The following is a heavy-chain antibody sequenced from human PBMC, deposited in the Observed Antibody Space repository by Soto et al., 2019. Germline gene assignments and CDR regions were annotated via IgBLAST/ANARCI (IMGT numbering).Heavy chain of an antibody. J-gene: IGHJ4*02. CDR2: IYWDDDK. Sequence: QITLKESGPTLVKPTQTLTLTCTFSGFSLSTSGVGVGWIRQPPGKALEWLALIYWDDDKRYSPSLKSRLTITKDTAKNQVVLTMTNMDPVDTATYYCAHAAKTDTPMVKTYYFDYWGQGTRVTVSS. D-gene: IGHD5-18*01. CDR1: GFSLSTSGVG. V-gene: IGHV2-5*02. CDR3: AHAAKTDTPMVKTYYFDY.